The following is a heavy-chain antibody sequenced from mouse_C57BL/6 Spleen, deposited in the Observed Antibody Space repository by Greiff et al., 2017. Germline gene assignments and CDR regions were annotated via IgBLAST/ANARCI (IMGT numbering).Heavy chain of an antibody. CDR1: GYTFTSYW. CDR2: IDPSDSET. CDR3: ARGGLLDY. V-gene: IGHV1-52*01. J-gene: IGHJ2*01. D-gene: IGHD3-3*01. Sequence: QVQLQQPGAELVRPGSSVKLSCKASGYTFTSYWMHWVKQRPIQGLEWIGNIDPSDSETHYTQKFKDKATLTVDKSSSTAYMQLSSLTSEDSAVYYCARGGLLDYWGQGTTLTVSS.